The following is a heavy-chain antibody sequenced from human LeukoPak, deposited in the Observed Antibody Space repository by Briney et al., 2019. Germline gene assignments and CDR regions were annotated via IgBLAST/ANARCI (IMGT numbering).Heavy chain of an antibody. V-gene: IGHV3-23*01. CDR1: KFTFNNYA. J-gene: IGHJ6*03. CDR2: ISGSGDNM. Sequence: GGSLRLSCLASKFTFNNYAMTWVRQAPGKGLEWVSSISGSGDNMDYADSVKGRFTISRDNSENTLYLQMNSLRGEDTDVYYCARDGYSGSYYRLYYFFMDVWGKGTTVTVSS. CDR3: ARDGYSGSYYRLYYFFMDV. D-gene: IGHD1-26*01.